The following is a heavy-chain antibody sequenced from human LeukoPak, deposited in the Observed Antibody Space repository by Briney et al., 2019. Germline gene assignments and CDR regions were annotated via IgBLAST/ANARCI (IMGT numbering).Heavy chain of an antibody. D-gene: IGHD6-19*01. V-gene: IGHV3-7*01. Sequence: GGSLRLSCAASGFTFTSYWMSWVRQAPGKGLEWVANIKQDGSEKYYMDSVKGRFTISRDNAKNSLYLQMNSLRAEDTAVYYCARDFPNSGWYSVVDYWGQGTLVTVSS. CDR2: IKQDGSEK. J-gene: IGHJ4*02. CDR1: GFTFTSYW. CDR3: ARDFPNSGWYSVVDY.